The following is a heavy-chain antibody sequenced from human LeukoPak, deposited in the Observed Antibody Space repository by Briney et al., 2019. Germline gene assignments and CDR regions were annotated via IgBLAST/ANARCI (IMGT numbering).Heavy chain of an antibody. Sequence: GASVKVSCKVSGYSLTDLSMHWVRQVPGEGLEWLGGFDPEDGQILYAQKFQGRVTMTKDTSTDTVYMDLTNLRSEDTAVYYCATPSGSFLGFYYGMDVWGQGTTVTVS. D-gene: IGHD1-26*01. CDR2: FDPEDGQI. CDR1: GYSLTDLS. V-gene: IGHV1-24*01. J-gene: IGHJ6*02. CDR3: ATPSGSFLGFYYGMDV.